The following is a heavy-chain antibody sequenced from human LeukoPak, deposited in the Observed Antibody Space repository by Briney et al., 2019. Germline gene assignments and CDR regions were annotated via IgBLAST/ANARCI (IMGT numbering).Heavy chain of an antibody. Sequence: SETLSLTCTVSGGSIRSYYWSWIRQPAGKGLEWIGRIYASGGTNDNPSLKSRVTMSVDTSKNQFSLKVRSVTAADTAVYYCARDGRFGSGSYYDEDDYHYAMDVWGQGTTVTVSS. V-gene: IGHV4-4*07. J-gene: IGHJ6*02. CDR1: GGSIRSYY. CDR2: IYASGGT. CDR3: ARDGRFGSGSYYDEDDYHYAMDV. D-gene: IGHD3-10*01.